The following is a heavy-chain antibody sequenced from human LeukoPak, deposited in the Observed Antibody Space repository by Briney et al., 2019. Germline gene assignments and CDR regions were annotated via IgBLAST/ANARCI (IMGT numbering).Heavy chain of an antibody. CDR3: AASGDSSGYKLLGY. CDR2: MNPNSGNT. CDR1: GYTFTSYD. D-gene: IGHD3-22*01. Sequence: ASVKVSCKASGYTFTSYDINWVRQATGQGLEWMGWMNPNSGNTGYAQKFQGRVTMTRNTSISTAYMELSSLRSDDTAVYYCAASGDSSGYKLLGYWGQGTLVTVSS. V-gene: IGHV1-8*01. J-gene: IGHJ4*02.